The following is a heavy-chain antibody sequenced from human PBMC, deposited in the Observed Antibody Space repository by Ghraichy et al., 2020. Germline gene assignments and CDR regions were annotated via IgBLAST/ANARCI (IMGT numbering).Heavy chain of an antibody. J-gene: IGHJ4*02. CDR2: IGWKTTGI. Sequence: GGSLRLSCAASGFNHNDSAMHWVRQAPGKGLEWVSTIGWKTTGIGYADSVKGRFTISRDSAKNSLYLQMNSLRTEDTAFYYCAKIPSDSSGWSNCGQGALVTVSS. CDR3: AKIPSDSSGWSN. D-gene: IGHD6-19*01. CDR1: GFNHNDSA. V-gene: IGHV3-9*01.